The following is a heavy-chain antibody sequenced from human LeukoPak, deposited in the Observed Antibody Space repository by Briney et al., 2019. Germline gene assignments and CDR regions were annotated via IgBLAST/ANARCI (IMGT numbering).Heavy chain of an antibody. CDR1: GFTFSSYG. CDR3: ARENVDTAMAFDY. V-gene: IGHV3-30*02. J-gene: IGHJ4*02. CDR2: IRYDGSNK. Sequence: GGSLRLSCAASGFTFSSYGMHWVRQAPGKGLEWVAFIRYDGSNKYYADSVKGRFTISRDNSKNTLYLQMNSLRAEDTAVYYCARENVDTAMAFDYWGQGALVTVSS. D-gene: IGHD5-18*01.